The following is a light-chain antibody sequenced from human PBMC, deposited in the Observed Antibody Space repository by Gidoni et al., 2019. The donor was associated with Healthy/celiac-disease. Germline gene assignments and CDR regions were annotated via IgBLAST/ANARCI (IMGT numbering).Light chain of an antibody. J-gene: IGKJ1*01. V-gene: IGKV1-5*01. Sequence: IQMTQSPSTLSASVGDRVTITCRASPSISSWLAWYQQKPGKAPKLLIYDASSLESGVPSRFSGSGSGTEFTLTISSLQPDDFATYYCQQYNSYWTFGQGTKVEIK. CDR2: DAS. CDR1: PSISSW. CDR3: QQYNSYWT.